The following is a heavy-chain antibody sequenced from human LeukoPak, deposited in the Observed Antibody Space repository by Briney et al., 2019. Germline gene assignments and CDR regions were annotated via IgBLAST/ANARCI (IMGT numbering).Heavy chain of an antibody. CDR2: IKQDGSEK. D-gene: IGHD3-10*01. Sequence: GGSLRLSCAASGFTFSSYWMSWVRQAPGKGLEWVANIKQDGSEKYCVDSVKGRFTISRDNAKNSLYLQMNSLRAEDTAVYYCARDFGSGRDGMDVWGQGTTVTVSS. CDR1: GFTFSSYW. J-gene: IGHJ6*02. CDR3: ARDFGSGRDGMDV. V-gene: IGHV3-7*01.